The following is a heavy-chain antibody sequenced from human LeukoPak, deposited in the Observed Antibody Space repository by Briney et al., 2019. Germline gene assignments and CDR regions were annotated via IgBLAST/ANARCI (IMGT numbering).Heavy chain of an antibody. J-gene: IGHJ4*02. CDR2: INPNNGDT. Sequence: ASVKVSCKASGYSFTAQYMHWLRQAPGQGLEWMGWINPNNGDTEYAQNFLGRVIMTRDTSTTTAYMELSSLRSDDTAVYFCASYPRSVDTPPFDYWGQGTLVTVSS. CDR3: ASYPRSVDTPPFDY. V-gene: IGHV1-2*02. CDR1: GYSFTAQY. D-gene: IGHD3-16*02.